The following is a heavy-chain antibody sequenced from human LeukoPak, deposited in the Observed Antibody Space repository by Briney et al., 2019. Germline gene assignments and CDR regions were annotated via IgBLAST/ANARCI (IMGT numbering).Heavy chain of an antibody. CDR3: ARGSPALYYYGMDV. CDR1: GGSISSYY. J-gene: IGHJ6*02. CDR2: IYYSGST. V-gene: IGHV4-59*08. Sequence: SETLSLTCTVSGGSISSYYWSWIRQPPGKGLEWIGYIYYSGSTNYNPSLKSRVTISVDTSKNQFSLKLSSVTAADTAVYYCARGSPALYYYGMDVWGQGTTVTVSS.